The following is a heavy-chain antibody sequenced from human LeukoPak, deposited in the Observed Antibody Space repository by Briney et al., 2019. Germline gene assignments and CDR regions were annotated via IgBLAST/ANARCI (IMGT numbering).Heavy chain of an antibody. D-gene: IGHD6-19*01. CDR2: ISGRDGNT. Sequence: GESLRLSCAASGFTFSSYAMSWVRQAPGKGLEWVSGISGRDGNTYYADSVKGRFTISRDNSKNTLYLQMISLRVEDTAIYYCAKDRIVMSGFFDYWGQGTLVTVSS. J-gene: IGHJ4*02. CDR1: GFTFSSYA. CDR3: AKDRIVMSGFFDY. V-gene: IGHV3-23*01.